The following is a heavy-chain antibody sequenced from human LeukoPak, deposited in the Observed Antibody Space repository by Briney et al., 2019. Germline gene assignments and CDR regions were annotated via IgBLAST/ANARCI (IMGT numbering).Heavy chain of an antibody. Sequence: PSETLSLTCAVYGGSFSDYYWSWIRQPPGKGLEWIGEINHSGSTNYNPSLKSRVTILVDTSKNQFSLKLSSVTAADTAVYCCARGLTSMPPGGYWGQGTLVTVSS. CDR2: INHSGST. D-gene: IGHD2/OR15-2a*01. J-gene: IGHJ4*02. V-gene: IGHV4-34*01. CDR3: ARGLTSMPPGGY. CDR1: GGSFSDYY.